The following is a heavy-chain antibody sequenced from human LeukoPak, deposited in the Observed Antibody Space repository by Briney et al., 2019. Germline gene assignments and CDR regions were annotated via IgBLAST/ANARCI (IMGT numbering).Heavy chain of an antibody. CDR2: ISYDGSNK. CDR1: GFTFSSYG. J-gene: IGHJ4*02. V-gene: IGHV3-30*18. CDR3: AKGVYDILTGYQASFFDY. Sequence: GGSLRLSCAASGFTFSSYGMHWVRQAPGKGLEWVAVISYDGSNKYYADSVKGRFTISRDNAKNSLYLQMNSLRAEDTALYYCAKGVYDILTGYQASFFDYWGQGTLVTVSS. D-gene: IGHD3-9*01.